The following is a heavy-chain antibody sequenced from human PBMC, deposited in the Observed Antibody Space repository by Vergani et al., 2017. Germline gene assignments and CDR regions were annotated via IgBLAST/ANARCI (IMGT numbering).Heavy chain of an antibody. CDR2: IWYDGSNK. V-gene: IGHV3-33*01. CDR1: GFTFSSYG. D-gene: IGHD6-19*01. CDR3: ARDLIAVAALDY. Sequence: QVQLVESGGGVVQPGRSLRLSCAASGFTFSSYGMHWGRQAPGKGLEWVAVIWYDGSNKYYADSVKGRFTISRDNSKNTLYLQMNSLRAEDTAVYYCARDLIAVAALDYWGQGTLVTVSS. J-gene: IGHJ4*02.